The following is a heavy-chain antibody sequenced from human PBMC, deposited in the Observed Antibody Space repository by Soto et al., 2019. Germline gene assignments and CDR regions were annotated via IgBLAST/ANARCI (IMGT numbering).Heavy chain of an antibody. J-gene: IGHJ4*02. CDR2: IYWDDDK. Sequence: QITLNESGPTVVKPAEPLTLTCTFSGFSLTTSGVGVGWIRQSPGKAPEWLALIYWDDDKRYSASLKSRLTINKDTPKNQVVLTMASVDPADTVTYYCAHRILRTVFGLVTTTAIYFDFWGQGTPVVVSS. CDR1: GFSLTTSGVG. V-gene: IGHV2-5*02. D-gene: IGHD3-3*01. CDR3: AHRILRTVFGLVTTTAIYFDF.